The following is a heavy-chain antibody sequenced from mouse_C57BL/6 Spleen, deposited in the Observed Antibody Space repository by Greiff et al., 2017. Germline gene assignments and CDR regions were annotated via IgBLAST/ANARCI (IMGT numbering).Heavy chain of an antibody. CDR1: GYTFTSYW. D-gene: IGHD1-1*01. J-gene: IGHJ4*01. Sequence: QVQLQQPGAELVKPGASVKVSCKASGYTFTSYWMHWVKQRPGQGLEWIGRIHPSDSDTNYNQKFKGKATLTVDKSSSTAYMQLSSRTSEDSAVYYCAISHYYGSSYVPSYYAMDYWGQGTSVTVSS. CDR3: AISHYYGSSYVPSYYAMDY. V-gene: IGHV1-74*01. CDR2: IHPSDSDT.